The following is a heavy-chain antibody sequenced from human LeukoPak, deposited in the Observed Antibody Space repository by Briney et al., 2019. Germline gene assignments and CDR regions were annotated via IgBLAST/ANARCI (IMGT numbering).Heavy chain of an antibody. CDR1: GGTFSSYA. CDR3: ARGSHRSIVLMVYEKYYFDY. V-gene: IGHV1-69*13. D-gene: IGHD2-8*01. Sequence: SVKVSCKASGGTFSSYAISWVRQAPGQGLEWMGGIIPIFGTANYAQKFQGRVTITADESTSTAYMELSRLRSDDTAVYYCARGSHRSIVLMVYEKYYFDYWGQGTLVTVSS. CDR2: IIPIFGTA. J-gene: IGHJ4*02.